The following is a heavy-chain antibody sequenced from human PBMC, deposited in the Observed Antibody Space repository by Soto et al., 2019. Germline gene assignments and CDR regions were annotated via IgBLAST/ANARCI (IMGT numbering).Heavy chain of an antibody. D-gene: IGHD1-1*01. CDR2: IYNSGSTM. J-gene: IGHJ6*02. Sequence: GGSLRLSCAASGFTFSAFEMNWIRQAPGKWLEWLSYIYNSGSTMTYADSVKGRFAISRDNAKNSLYLEMYSLRAEDTAVYYCARESGGTGLDVWGQGXTVTVYS. CDR1: GFTFSAFE. V-gene: IGHV3-48*03. CDR3: ARESGGTGLDV.